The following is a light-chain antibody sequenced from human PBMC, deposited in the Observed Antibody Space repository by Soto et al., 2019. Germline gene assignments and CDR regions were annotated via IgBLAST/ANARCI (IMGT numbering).Light chain of an antibody. Sequence: QSVLTQPPSASASLGASVTLTCTLSSGYSNYKVDWYQQRPGKGPRFVMRVGTGGIVGSKGDGNPDRFSVLGSGLNRYLTIKNIQEEDESDYHCGADHGSGSNFVYVFGTGTKLTVL. V-gene: IGLV9-49*01. J-gene: IGLJ1*01. CDR3: GADHGSGSNFVYV. CDR1: SGYSNYK. CDR2: VGTGGIVG.